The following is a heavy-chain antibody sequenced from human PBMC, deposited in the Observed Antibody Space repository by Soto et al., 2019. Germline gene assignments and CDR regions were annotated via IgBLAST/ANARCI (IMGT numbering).Heavy chain of an antibody. V-gene: IGHV3-23*01. CDR1: GFTFSSYA. J-gene: IGHJ4*02. Sequence: EVQLLESGGGLVQPGGSLRLSCAASGFTFSSYAMTWVRQAAGRGLEWVSSITGSGGSTYYGDSVKGRFTISRDNSNNPLYLQMNNLRAGDTAVYYCAKTRGASSSSSDYWGQGTLVTVSS. D-gene: IGHD6-6*01. CDR2: ITGSGGST. CDR3: AKTRGASSSSSDY.